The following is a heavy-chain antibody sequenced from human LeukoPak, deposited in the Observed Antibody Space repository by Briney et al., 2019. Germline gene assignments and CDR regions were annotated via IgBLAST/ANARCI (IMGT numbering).Heavy chain of an antibody. CDR2: IKSKTDGGTT. J-gene: IGHJ4*02. V-gene: IGHV3-15*01. D-gene: IGHD3-22*01. CDR3: STTYYYDSSEGY. CDR1: GFTFSSYA. Sequence: SGGSLRLSCAASGFTFSSYAMSWVRQAPGKGLEWVGRIKSKTDGGTTDYAAPVKGRFTISRDDSKNTLYLQMNSLKTEDTAVYYCSTTYYYDSSEGYWGQGTLVTVSS.